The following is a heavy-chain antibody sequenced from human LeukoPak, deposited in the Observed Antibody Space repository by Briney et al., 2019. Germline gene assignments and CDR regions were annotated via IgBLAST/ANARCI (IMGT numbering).Heavy chain of an antibody. CDR2: ISFDENNK. J-gene: IGHJ6*03. Sequence: GGSLRLSCTVSGFTFSTYGMHWVRQAPGKGLEWVAIISFDENNKYYADSVKGRFTISRDNSKNTLYLQMNSLRLEDTAVYYCAKHPGGFTGIVNYYYMDVWGEGTTVTVSS. CDR3: AKHPGGFTGIVNYYYMDV. D-gene: IGHD3-16*02. V-gene: IGHV3-30*18. CDR1: GFTFSTYG.